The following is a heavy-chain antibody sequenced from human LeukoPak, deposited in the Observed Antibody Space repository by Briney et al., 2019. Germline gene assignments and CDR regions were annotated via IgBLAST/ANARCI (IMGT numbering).Heavy chain of an antibody. V-gene: IGHV3-74*01. D-gene: IGHD3-10*01. CDR3: AKDRLPLIRGVDY. J-gene: IGHJ4*02. Sequence: LPGGSLRLSCAASGFTFSSYWMHWVRQAPGKGLVWVSRIKTDGTSTAYADSVKGRFTISRDNSKNTLYLQMNSLRAEDTAVYYCAKDRLPLIRGVDYWGQGTLVTVSS. CDR1: GFTFSSYW. CDR2: IKTDGTST.